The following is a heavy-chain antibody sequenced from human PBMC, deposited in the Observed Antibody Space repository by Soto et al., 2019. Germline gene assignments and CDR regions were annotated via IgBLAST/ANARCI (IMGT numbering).Heavy chain of an antibody. CDR2: ISWNNGSI. CDR3: AKDIGPGYSYGGDAFGI. V-gene: IGHV3-9*01. Sequence: SLRLSCAASGFTFDDYAMHWVRQAPGKGLEWVSGISWNNGSIGYADSVKGRFTISRDNAKNSLYLQMNSLRAEDTALYYCAKDIGPGYSYGGDAFGIWGQGTMVTVSS. J-gene: IGHJ3*02. CDR1: GFTFDDYA. D-gene: IGHD5-18*01.